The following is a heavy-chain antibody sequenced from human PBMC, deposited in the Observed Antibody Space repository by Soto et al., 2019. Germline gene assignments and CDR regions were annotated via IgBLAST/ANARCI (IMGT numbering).Heavy chain of an antibody. CDR1: GYTFTGYY. D-gene: IGHD3-10*01. Sequence: QVQLVQSGAEVKKPGASVKVSCKASGYTFTGYYMHWVRQAPGQGLEWMGWINPNSCGTNYTPKFQRWVTMTRDTSISTAYMELSRLRSDDTAVYYCARSGPYYYGSGSYLGYWGQGTLVTVSS. CDR2: INPNSCGT. CDR3: ARSGPYYYGSGSYLGY. J-gene: IGHJ4*02. V-gene: IGHV1-2*04.